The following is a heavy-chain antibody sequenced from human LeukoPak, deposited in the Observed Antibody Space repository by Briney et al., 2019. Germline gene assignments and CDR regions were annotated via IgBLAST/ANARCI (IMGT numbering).Heavy chain of an antibody. V-gene: IGHV3-30-3*01. J-gene: IGHJ5*02. Sequence: GGSLGLSCAASGFTFSSYAMHWVRQAPGKGLEWVAVISYDGSNKYYADSVKGRFTISRDNSKNTLYLQMNSLRAEDTAVYYCARSTAEENWFDPWGQGTLVTVSS. CDR1: GFTFSSYA. CDR3: ARSTAEENWFDP. CDR2: ISYDGSNK. D-gene: IGHD2-8*02.